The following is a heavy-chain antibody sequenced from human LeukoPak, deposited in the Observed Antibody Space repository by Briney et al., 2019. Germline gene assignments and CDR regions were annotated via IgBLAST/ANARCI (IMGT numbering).Heavy chain of an antibody. Sequence: PSETLSLTCTVSGGSISSGAYYWSWIRQHPGKGLEWIGYISYSGSTYYNPSLKSRVTISVDTSENQFSLKLSSVTAADTAVYYCAIRVRGGPYDAFDIWGQGTMVTVSS. CDR3: AIRVRGGPYDAFDI. CDR2: ISYSGST. J-gene: IGHJ3*02. CDR1: GGSISSGAYY. D-gene: IGHD3-10*01. V-gene: IGHV4-31*03.